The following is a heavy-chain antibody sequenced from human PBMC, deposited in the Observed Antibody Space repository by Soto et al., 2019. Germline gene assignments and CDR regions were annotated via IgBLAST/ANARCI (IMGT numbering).Heavy chain of an antibody. J-gene: IGHJ1*01. CDR2: VNPSGGST. CDR1: GYLFTAYS. D-gene: IGHD2-15*01. CDR3: AREENCSGGTCYSEYFHR. V-gene: IGHV1-46*01. Sequence: GASVKVSCKASGYLFTAYSMHWVRLAPGQGLEWMGVVNPSGGSTKYAQNFQGRVTMTRDTSTTTIYMELSSLGSDDTAIYYCAREENCSGGTCYSEYFHRWGQGTLGTVSS.